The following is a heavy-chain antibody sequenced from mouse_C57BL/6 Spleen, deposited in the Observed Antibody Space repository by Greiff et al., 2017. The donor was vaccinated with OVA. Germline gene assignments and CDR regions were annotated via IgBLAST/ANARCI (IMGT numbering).Heavy chain of an antibody. D-gene: IGHD2-4*01. V-gene: IGHV1-82*01. CDR1: GYAFSSSW. CDR3: ARGDYDYGNWYFDV. Sequence: QVQLQQSGPELVKPGASVKISCKASGYAFSSSWMNWVKQRPGKGLEWIGRIYPGDGDTNYNGKFKGKATLTADKSSSTAYMQLSSLTSEDSAVYFCARGDYDYGNWYFDVWGTGTTVTVSS. CDR2: IYPGDGDT. J-gene: IGHJ1*03.